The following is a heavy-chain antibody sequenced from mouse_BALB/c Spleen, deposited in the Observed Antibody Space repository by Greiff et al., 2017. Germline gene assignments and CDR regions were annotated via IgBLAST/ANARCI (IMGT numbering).Heavy chain of an antibody. CDR3: ARITTVVPYAMDY. D-gene: IGHD1-1*01. V-gene: IGHV5-6-5*01. J-gene: IGHJ4*01. Sequence: EVKLMESGGGLVKPGGSLKLSCAASGFTFSSYAMSWVRQTPEKRLEWVASISSGGSTYYPDSVKGRFTISRDNARNILYLQMSSLRSEDTAMYYCARITTVVPYAMDYWGQGTSVTVSS. CDR1: GFTFSSYA. CDR2: ISSGGST.